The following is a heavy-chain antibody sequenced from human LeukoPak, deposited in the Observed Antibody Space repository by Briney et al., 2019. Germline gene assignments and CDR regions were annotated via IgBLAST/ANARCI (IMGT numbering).Heavy chain of an antibody. CDR2: IYHSGST. CDR3: ARDPYYYDSSGYPA. J-gene: IGHJ5*02. D-gene: IGHD3-22*01. Sequence: SETLSLTCTVSGYSISSGYYWGWIRQPPGKGLEWIGSIYHSGSTYYNPSLKSRVTISVDTSKNQFSLKLSSVTAADTAEYYCARDPYYYDSSGYPAWGQGTLITVSS. V-gene: IGHV4-38-2*02. CDR1: GYSISSGYY.